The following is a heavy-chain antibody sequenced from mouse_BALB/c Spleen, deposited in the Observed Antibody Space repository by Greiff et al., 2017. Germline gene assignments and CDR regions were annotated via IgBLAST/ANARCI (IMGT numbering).Heavy chain of an antibody. Sequence: EVKLLESGGGLVQPGGSLKLSCAASGFDFSRYWMSWVRQAPGKGLEWIGEINPDSSTINYTPSLKDKFIISRDNAKNTLYLQMSKVRSEDTALYYCARWGNLLYDGYYVAWFAYWGQGTLVTVSA. CDR1: GFDFSRYW. CDR2: INPDSSTI. D-gene: IGHD2-3*01. CDR3: ARWGNLLYDGYYVAWFAY. J-gene: IGHJ3*01. V-gene: IGHV4-1*02.